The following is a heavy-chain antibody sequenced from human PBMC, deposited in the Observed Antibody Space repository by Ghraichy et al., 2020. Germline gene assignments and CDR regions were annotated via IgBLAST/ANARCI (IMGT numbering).Heavy chain of an antibody. J-gene: IGHJ4*02. CDR3: AREIFLVRNWNDGGGFDY. V-gene: IGHV4-38-2*02. CDR2: IYHSGST. CDR1: GYSISSGYY. Sequence: SETLSLTCTVSGYSISSGYYWGWIRQPPGKGLEWIGSIYHSGSTYYNPSLKSRVTISVDTSKNQFSLKLSSVTAADTAVYYCAREIFLVRNWNDGGGFDYWGQGTLVTVSS. D-gene: IGHD1-1*01.